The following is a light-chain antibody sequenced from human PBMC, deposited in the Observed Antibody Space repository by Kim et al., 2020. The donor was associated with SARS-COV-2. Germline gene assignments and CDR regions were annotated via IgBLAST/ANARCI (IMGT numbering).Light chain of an antibody. CDR2: DTS. Sequence: DIQMTQSPSSLSASVGDRVTITCQASQDISNYLNWYQQKLGKAPKLLIYDTSNLETGVPSRFSGSGSGTDFTFTISSLQPEDIATYYCQQYDNFPLTFGGGTKVDIK. V-gene: IGKV1-33*01. J-gene: IGKJ4*01. CDR1: QDISNY. CDR3: QQYDNFPLT.